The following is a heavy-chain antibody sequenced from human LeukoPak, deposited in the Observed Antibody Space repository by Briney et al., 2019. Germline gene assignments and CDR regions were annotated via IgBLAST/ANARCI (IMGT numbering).Heavy chain of an antibody. V-gene: IGHV3-7*04. J-gene: IGHJ4*02. D-gene: IGHD6-13*01. Sequence: PGGSLRLSCAASGFTFSSYWMTWVRQAPGNGLEWVANIKEDGSEKNYVDSVKGRFTISRDNAKSSLYQQMNSLRAEDTAVYYCARGLLAAAGIDYWGQGALVTVSS. CDR2: IKEDGSEK. CDR1: GFTFSSYW. CDR3: ARGLLAAAGIDY.